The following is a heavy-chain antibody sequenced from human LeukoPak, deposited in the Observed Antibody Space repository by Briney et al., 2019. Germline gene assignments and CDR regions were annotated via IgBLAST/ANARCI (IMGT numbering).Heavy chain of an antibody. CDR1: GFTFSSYA. V-gene: IGHV3-30-3*02. Sequence: GGSLRLSCAASGFTFSSYAMHWVRQAPGKGLEWVAVISYDGSNKYYADSVKGRFTISRDNSKNTLYLQMNSLRAEDTAVYYCAKSSYYDSSGFYREYYFDYWGQGTLVTVSS. D-gene: IGHD3-22*01. CDR3: AKSSYYDSSGFYREYYFDY. J-gene: IGHJ4*02. CDR2: ISYDGSNK.